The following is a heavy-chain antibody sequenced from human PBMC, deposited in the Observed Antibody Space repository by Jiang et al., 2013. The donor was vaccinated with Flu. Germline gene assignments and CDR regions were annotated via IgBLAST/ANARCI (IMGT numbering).Heavy chain of an antibody. CDR2: IKQDGSEK. CDR1: EFTFIVYW. V-gene: IGHV3-7*01. Sequence: RLSCAASEFTFIVYWMTWVRQAPGKGLEWVANIKQDGSEKYYVGSVKGRFTISRDNAKNSLYLQMNSLRAEDTAVYYCARAPELTGNRDWYFDLWGRGTLVTVSS. J-gene: IGHJ2*01. D-gene: IGHD4-23*01. CDR3: ARAPELTGNRDWYFDL.